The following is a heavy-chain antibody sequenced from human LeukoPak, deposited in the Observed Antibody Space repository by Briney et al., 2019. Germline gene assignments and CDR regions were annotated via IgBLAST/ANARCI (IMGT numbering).Heavy chain of an antibody. CDR3: ARAKVYFDWLLPDY. CDR1: GFTFSSYS. Sequence: GGSLRLSCAASGFTFSSYSMNWVRQAPGKGLEWVSYISSSSSTIYYADSVKGRFTISRDNAKNSLYLQMNSLRAEDTAVYYCARAKVYFDWLLPDYWGQGTLVTVSS. D-gene: IGHD3-9*01. J-gene: IGHJ4*02. CDR2: ISSSSSTI. V-gene: IGHV3-48*04.